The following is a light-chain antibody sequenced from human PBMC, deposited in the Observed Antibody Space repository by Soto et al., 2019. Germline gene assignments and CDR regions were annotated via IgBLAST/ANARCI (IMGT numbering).Light chain of an antibody. CDR1: QHVSSN. V-gene: IGKV3-15*01. CDR3: EQYNKWPYT. Sequence: EIVMTQSPATLSVSPGGSATLSCRASQHVSSNLAWSRQKPGQPPTLLIYRASTRATGIPATFSGSGSGTAFTLTCTSLQSEDFAVDYCEQYNKWPYTFGQGTKLEI. CDR2: RAS. J-gene: IGKJ2*01.